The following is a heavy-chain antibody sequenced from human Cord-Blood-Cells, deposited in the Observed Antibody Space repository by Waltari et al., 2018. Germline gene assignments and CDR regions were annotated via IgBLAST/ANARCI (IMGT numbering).Heavy chain of an antibody. D-gene: IGHD6-13*01. J-gene: IGHJ4*02. CDR1: GYSLRSGFS. CDR3: ASDRAGSSWFDY. CDR2: IYHSGST. Sequence: QVQLQESGPGLVKPSATLSLTCAVSGYSLRSGFSWGWLRQPPGKGLEWIGSIYHSGSTYYNPSLKSRVTISVDTSKNQFSLKLSSVTAADTAVYYCASDRAGSSWFDYWGQGTLVTVSS. V-gene: IGHV4-38-2*01.